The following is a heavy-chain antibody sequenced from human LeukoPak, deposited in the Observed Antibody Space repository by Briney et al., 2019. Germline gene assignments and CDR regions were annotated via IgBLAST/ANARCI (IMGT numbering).Heavy chain of an antibody. CDR3: AQDIGWLQFAY. D-gene: IGHD5-24*01. Sequence: ETLSLTCAVYGGSFSGYYWSWIRQPPGKGLEWISGISPSGGGTYYADFVKGRFTISRDDSKNTLYLQMNSLRGDDTAVYYCAQDIGWLQFAYWGQGTLVTVSS. J-gene: IGHJ4*02. CDR2: ISPSGGGT. CDR1: GGSFSGYY. V-gene: IGHV3-23*01.